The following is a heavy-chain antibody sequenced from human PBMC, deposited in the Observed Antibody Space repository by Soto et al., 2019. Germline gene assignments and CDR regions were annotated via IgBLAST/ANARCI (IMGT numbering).Heavy chain of an antibody. CDR2: SNSDGSST. V-gene: IGHV3-74*01. J-gene: IGHJ3*02. D-gene: IGHD2-15*01. CDR3: SPLVVVAATRPNAFDI. CDR1: GFTFSSYW. Sequence: EVQLVESGGGLVQPGGSLRLSCEASGFTFSSYWMHWVRQAPGKGLVWVSRSNSDGSSTSYADYVKGRFTISRDNAKNTLYLQMNRLRAEDTAVYYCSPLVVVAATRPNAFDIWGQGTMVTGSS.